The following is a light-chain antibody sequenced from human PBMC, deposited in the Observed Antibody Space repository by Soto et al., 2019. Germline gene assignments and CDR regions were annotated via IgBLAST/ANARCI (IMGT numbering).Light chain of an antibody. J-gene: IGKJ1*01. CDR3: QHYNSYSEA. Sequence: DIQMTQSPSTLSGSVGDRVTITCRASQTISSWLAWYQQKPGKAPKLLIYKASTLKSGVPSRFRGSGSGTEFTLTISSLQHDDFPTYYCQHYNSYSEAVGQGTKVDTK. CDR2: KAS. V-gene: IGKV1-5*03. CDR1: QTISSW.